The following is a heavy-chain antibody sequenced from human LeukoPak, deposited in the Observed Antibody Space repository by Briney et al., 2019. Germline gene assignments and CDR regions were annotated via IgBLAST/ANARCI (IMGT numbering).Heavy chain of an antibody. J-gene: IGHJ3*02. Sequence: PSETLSLTCTVSGGSISSYYWSWIRQPPGKGLEWIGYIYYSGSTNYNPSLKSRVTISVDTSKNQFSLKLSSVTAADTAVYYCARPVGAADAFDIWGQGTMVTVSS. V-gene: IGHV4-59*08. CDR3: ARPVGAADAFDI. CDR2: IYYSGST. CDR1: GGSISSYY. D-gene: IGHD1-26*01.